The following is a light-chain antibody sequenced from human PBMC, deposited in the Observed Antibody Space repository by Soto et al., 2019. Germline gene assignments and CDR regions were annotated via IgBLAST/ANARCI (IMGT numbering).Light chain of an antibody. CDR3: SSYTSSSTLVV. CDR1: SSDVGGYNY. Sequence: QSALTQPASVSGSPGQSITFSCTGTSSDVGGYNYVSWYQQHPGKAPKLMIYDVSNRPSGVSNRFSGSKSGNTASLTISGLQAEDEADYYCSSYTSSSTLVVFGVGTKLTVL. V-gene: IGLV2-14*01. J-gene: IGLJ2*01. CDR2: DVS.